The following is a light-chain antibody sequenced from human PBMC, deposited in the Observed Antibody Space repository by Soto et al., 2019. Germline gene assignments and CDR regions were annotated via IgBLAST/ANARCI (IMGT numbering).Light chain of an antibody. CDR2: DAS. Sequence: IVLTQSPDTLSLSPGERATLSGRASQSVSSNYLAWYQQKLGQAPRLLIYDASRRATGIPDRFSGSGSGTDFTLTISRLEPEDFVVYYCQQYGRSPTFGQGTKVDI. V-gene: IGKV3-20*01. J-gene: IGKJ1*01. CDR1: QSVSSNY. CDR3: QQYGRSPT.